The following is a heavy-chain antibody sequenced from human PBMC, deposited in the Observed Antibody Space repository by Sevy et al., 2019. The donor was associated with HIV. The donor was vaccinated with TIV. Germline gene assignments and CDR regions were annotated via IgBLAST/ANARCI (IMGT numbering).Heavy chain of an antibody. CDR3: ARFYSSSWEIDY. CDR1: GGSISSSSYY. J-gene: IGHJ4*02. Sequence: SETLSLTCTVSGGSISSSSYYWGWIRQPPGKGLEWIGSIYYSGGTYYNPSLKSRVTISVDTSKNQFSLKLSSVTAADTAVYYCARFYSSSWEIDYWGQGTLVTVSS. V-gene: IGHV4-39*01. D-gene: IGHD6-13*01. CDR2: IYYSGGT.